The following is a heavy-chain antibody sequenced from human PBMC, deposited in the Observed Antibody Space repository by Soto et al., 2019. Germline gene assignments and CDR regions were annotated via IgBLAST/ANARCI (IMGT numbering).Heavy chain of an antibody. J-gene: IGHJ4*02. CDR1: GYTFTGYG. D-gene: IGHD2-2*02. V-gene: IGHV1-18*04. CDR3: ASDQVRYCSSTSCYNPFDY. CDR2: ISAYNGNT. Sequence: ASVKVSCKASGYTFTGYGISWVRQAPGQGLEWMGWISAYNGNTNYAQKFQGRVIMTTDTSTSTAYMELRSLRSDDTAVYYCASDQVRYCSSTSCYNPFDYWGQGTLVAVSS.